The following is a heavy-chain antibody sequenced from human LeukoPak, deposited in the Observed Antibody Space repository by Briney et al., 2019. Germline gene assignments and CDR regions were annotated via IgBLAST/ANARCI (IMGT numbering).Heavy chain of an antibody. CDR2: ISSSGANI. J-gene: IGHJ4*02. CDR1: GFSFSSYS. D-gene: IGHD1-26*01. Sequence: GGSLRLSCAASGFSFSSYSMNWVRQAPGKGLEWVAHISSSGANIYYADFVKGRFTISRDNDKNSVHLQMNSVRVDDTAVYYCAKDGPHSGSYCLDYWGQGTLVTVSS. V-gene: IGHV3-48*04. CDR3: AKDGPHSGSYCLDY.